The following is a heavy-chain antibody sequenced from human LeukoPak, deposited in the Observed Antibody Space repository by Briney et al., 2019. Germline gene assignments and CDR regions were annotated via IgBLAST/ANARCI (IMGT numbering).Heavy chain of an antibody. CDR1: GFTFTSSA. D-gene: IGHD3-3*01. V-gene: IGHV1-58*02. J-gene: IGHJ5*02. CDR3: AAAPGYYDFWSGYSVWNWFDP. CDR2: IVVGSGNT. Sequence: GASVKVSCKASGFTFTSSAMQWLRQARGQRLERIGWIVVGSGNTNYAQKFQERVTITRDMSTSTAYMELSSLRSEDTAVYYCAAAPGYYDFWSGYSVWNWFDPWGQGTLVTVSS.